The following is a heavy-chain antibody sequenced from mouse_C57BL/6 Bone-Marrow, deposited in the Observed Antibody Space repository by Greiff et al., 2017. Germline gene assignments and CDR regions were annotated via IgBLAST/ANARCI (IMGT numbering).Heavy chain of an antibody. D-gene: IGHD1-1*01. V-gene: IGHV2-2*01. J-gene: IGHJ2*01. Sequence: VKVVESGPGLVQPSQSLSITCTVSGFSLTSYGVHWVRQSPGKGLEWLGVIWSGGSTDCNAAFIYRLSISKDNSKSQVFFKMNSLQADDTAIYYCASYYGSSYGYWGQGTTLTVSS. CDR2: IWSGGST. CDR1: GFSLTSYG. CDR3: ASYYGSSYGY.